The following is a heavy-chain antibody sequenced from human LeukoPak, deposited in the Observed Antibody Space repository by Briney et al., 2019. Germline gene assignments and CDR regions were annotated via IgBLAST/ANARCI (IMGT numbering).Heavy chain of an antibody. Sequence: GGSLRLSCAASGFTFSSYSMNWVRQAPGKGLEWVSYISSSSSTIYYADSVKGRFTISRDNSKNTLYLQMNSLRAEDTAVYYCARDGSYYYDSSGYYNDAFDIWGQGTMVTVSS. CDR3: ARDGSYYYDSSGYYNDAFDI. D-gene: IGHD3-22*01. CDR2: ISSSSSTI. CDR1: GFTFSSYS. J-gene: IGHJ3*02. V-gene: IGHV3-48*01.